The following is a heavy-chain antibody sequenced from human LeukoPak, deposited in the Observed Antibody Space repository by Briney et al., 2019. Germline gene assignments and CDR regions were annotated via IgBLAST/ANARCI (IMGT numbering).Heavy chain of an antibody. V-gene: IGHV3-23*01. Sequence: GGSLRLSCAASGFTFTSYAMSWVRQAPGKGLEWVSAISGSGVTTYYADSVKGRFTISRDNSKNTLYLQMNSLRAEDTSIYYCAKGEVGVSFDYWCQGTLVTVSS. D-gene: IGHD1-26*01. J-gene: IGHJ4*02. CDR3: AKGEVGVSFDY. CDR1: GFTFTSYA. CDR2: ISGSGVTT.